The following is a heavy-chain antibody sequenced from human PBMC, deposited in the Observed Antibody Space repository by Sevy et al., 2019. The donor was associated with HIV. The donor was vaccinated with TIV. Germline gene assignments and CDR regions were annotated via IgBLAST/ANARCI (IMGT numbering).Heavy chain of an antibody. D-gene: IGHD3-22*01. V-gene: IGHV3-23*01. CDR3: ARDTYYYDSSGYYYHYYYGMDV. CDR1: GFTFSSYA. CDR2: ISGSGGST. J-gene: IGHJ6*02. Sequence: GGSLRLSCAASGFTFSSYAMSWVRQAPGKGLEWVSAISGSGGSTYYVDSVKGRFTISRDNSKNTLYLQMNSLRAEDTAVYYCARDTYYYDSSGYYYHYYYGMDVWGQGTTVTVSS.